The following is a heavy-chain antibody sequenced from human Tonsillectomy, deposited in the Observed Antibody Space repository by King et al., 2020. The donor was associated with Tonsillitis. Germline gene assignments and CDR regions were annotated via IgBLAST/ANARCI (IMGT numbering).Heavy chain of an antibody. CDR1: GFTFNNFA. D-gene: IGHD2-2*01. Sequence: VQLVESGGGLIQAGGSLRLSCAASGFTFNNFAMSWVRQAPGQGLEWVSGVSGSGGTTYYADFVKGRFIISRDNAKKTLFLQMNSLRVEDTAVYYCAKDNEDIVLVTSYGCEWYGMDVWGQGTTVTVSS. V-gene: IGHV3-23*04. CDR3: AKDNEDIVLVTSYGCEWYGMDV. J-gene: IGHJ6*02. CDR2: VSGSGGTT.